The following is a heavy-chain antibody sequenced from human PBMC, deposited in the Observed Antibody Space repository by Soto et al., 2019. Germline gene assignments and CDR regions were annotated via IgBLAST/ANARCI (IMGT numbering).Heavy chain of an antibody. CDR1: GFTVSSNY. J-gene: IGHJ4*02. CDR3: VRGRYGSEIH. D-gene: IGHD3-10*01. Sequence: EVRLVESGGGLVQPGGSLRLSCAAFGFTVSSNYMTWDRLAPGKGLEWVSLVYSGGATHYAASVKGRFTISTHSSQNTLFLQMNSLRTEDTATYYCVRGRYGSEIHWGQGTKVTVSS. CDR2: VYSGGAT. V-gene: IGHV3-53*04.